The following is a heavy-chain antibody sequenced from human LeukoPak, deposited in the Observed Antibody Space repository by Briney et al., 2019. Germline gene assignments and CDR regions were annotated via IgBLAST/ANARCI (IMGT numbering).Heavy chain of an antibody. CDR1: GFIFSNYA. J-gene: IGHJ6*04. D-gene: IGHD3-10*02. CDR3: AELGITMIGGV. CDR2: FSGSGSST. Sequence: GGSLRLSCAASGFIFSNYAMSWVRQAPGKGLQWVSAFSGSGSSTYYADSVKGRFTISRDNAKNSLYLQMNSLRAEDTAVYYCAELGITMIGGVWGKGTTVTISS. V-gene: IGHV3-23*01.